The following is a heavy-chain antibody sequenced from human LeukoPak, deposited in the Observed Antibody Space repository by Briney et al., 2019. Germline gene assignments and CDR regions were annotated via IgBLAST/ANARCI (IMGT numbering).Heavy chain of an antibody. CDR1: GGSFSGYY. CDR3: ARGRKNFFDY. J-gene: IGHJ4*02. V-gene: IGHV4-34*01. CDR2: INHSGST. Sequence: SETLSLTCAVYGGSFSGYYWSWIRQPPGKGLEWIREINHSGSTNYNPSLKSRVTISVDTSKNQFSLKLSSVTAADTAVYYCARGRKNFFDYWGQGTLVTVSS. D-gene: IGHD1-14*01.